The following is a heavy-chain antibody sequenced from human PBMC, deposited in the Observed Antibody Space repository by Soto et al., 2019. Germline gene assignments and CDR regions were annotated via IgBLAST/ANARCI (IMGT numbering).Heavy chain of an antibody. D-gene: IGHD3-10*01. V-gene: IGHV1-69*13. Sequence: GASVKVSCKASGGTFSSYAISLVRQAPGQGLEWMGGIIPIFGTANYAQKFQGRVTITADESTSTAYMELSSLRSEDTAVYYCARVWVRGLELSRTMVRFGAFDIWGQGTMVTVSS. CDR2: IIPIFGTA. J-gene: IGHJ3*02. CDR3: ARVWVRGLELSRTMVRFGAFDI. CDR1: GGTFSSYA.